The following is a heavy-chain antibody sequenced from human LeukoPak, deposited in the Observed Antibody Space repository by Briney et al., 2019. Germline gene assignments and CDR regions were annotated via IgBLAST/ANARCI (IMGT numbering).Heavy chain of an antibody. D-gene: IGHD3-10*01. Sequence: PSETLSLTCAVYGGSFSGYYWSWIRQPPGKGLEWIGEINHSGSTNYNPSLKSRVTISVDTSKNQFSLKLSSVTAADTAVYYCARLRYGSGSYYILDYWAQGTLVTVSS. CDR1: GGSFSGYY. J-gene: IGHJ4*02. CDR3: ARLRYGSGSYYILDY. CDR2: INHSGST. V-gene: IGHV4-34*01.